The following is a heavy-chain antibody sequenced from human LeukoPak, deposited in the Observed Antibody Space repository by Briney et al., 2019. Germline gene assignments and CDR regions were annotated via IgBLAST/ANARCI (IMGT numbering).Heavy chain of an antibody. V-gene: IGHV3-7*01. Sequence: PGGSLRLSCAASGFTFSSYWMSWVRQAPGKGLEWVANMKQDGSEKYYVDSVKGRFTISRDNAKNSLYLQMNSLRAEDTAVYYCARDNLPYSSGWYSWYYYYGMDVWGQGTTVTVSS. CDR2: MKQDGSEK. CDR1: GFTFSSYW. CDR3: ARDNLPYSSGWYSWYYYYGMDV. D-gene: IGHD6-19*01. J-gene: IGHJ6*02.